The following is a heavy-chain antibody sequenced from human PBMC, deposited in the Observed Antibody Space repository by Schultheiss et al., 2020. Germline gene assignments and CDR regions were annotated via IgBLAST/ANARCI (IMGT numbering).Heavy chain of an antibody. V-gene: IGHV3-11*01. CDR3: AKGDGGYYDSSGYRHY. CDR1: GGSISSSSYY. J-gene: IGHJ4*02. Sequence: LSLTCTVSGGSISSSSYYWSWIRQPPGKGLEWVSYISSSGSTIYYADSVKGRFTISRDNSKNTLYLQMNSLRAEDTAVYYCAKGDGGYYDSSGYRHYWGKGTLVTVSS. D-gene: IGHD3-22*01. CDR2: ISSSGSTI.